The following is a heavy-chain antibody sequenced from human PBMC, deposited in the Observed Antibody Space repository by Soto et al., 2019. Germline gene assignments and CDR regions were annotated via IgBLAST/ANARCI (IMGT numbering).Heavy chain of an antibody. CDR2: ISSSSSYI. D-gene: IGHD6-19*01. V-gene: IGHV3-21*01. J-gene: IGHJ4*02. Sequence: GGSLRLSCAASGFTFSSYSMNWVRQAPGKGLEWVSSISSSSSYIYYADSVKGRFTISRDNAKNSLYLQMNSLRAEDTAAYYCARDPYSSGRYYFDYWGQGTLVTVSS. CDR1: GFTFSSYS. CDR3: ARDPYSSGRYYFDY.